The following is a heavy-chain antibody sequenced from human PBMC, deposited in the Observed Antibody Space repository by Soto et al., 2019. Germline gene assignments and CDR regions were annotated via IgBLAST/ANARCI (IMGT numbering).Heavy chain of an antibody. CDR1: GYTFTSYG. CDR3: ARDISGYSGYDNSGWFDP. V-gene: IGHV1-18*01. CDR2: ISAYNGNT. J-gene: IGHJ5*02. Sequence: GASVKVSCKASGYTFTSYGISWVRQAPGQGLEWMGWISAYNGNTNYAQKLQGRVTMTTDTSTSTAYMELRSLRSDDTAVYYCARDISGYSGYDNSGWFDPWGQGTLVTVSS. D-gene: IGHD5-12*01.